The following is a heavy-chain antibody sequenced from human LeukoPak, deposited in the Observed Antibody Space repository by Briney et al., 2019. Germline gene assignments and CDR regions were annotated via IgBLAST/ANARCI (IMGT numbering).Heavy chain of an antibody. Sequence: GGSLRLSCAASGFTFSSYWMSWVRQAPGKGLEWVANIKQDGSEKYYVDPVKGRFTISRDNAKSSLYLQMNSLRAEDTAVYYCASQNDYGGNCFFEYWGQGTLVTVSS. D-gene: IGHD4-23*01. CDR3: ASQNDYGGNCFFEY. CDR1: GFTFSSYW. V-gene: IGHV3-7*01. CDR2: IKQDGSEK. J-gene: IGHJ4*02.